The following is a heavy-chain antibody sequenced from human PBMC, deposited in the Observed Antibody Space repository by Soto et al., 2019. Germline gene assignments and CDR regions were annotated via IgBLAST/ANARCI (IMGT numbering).Heavy chain of an antibody. CDR1: GFTFSSYS. Sequence: GGSLRLSCAASGFTFSSYSMNWVRQAPGKGLEWVSSISSSSSYIYYADSVKGRFTISRDNAKNSLYLQMNSLRAEDTAVYYCARGGEYCSSTSCYLGYDYWGQGTLVTVSS. J-gene: IGHJ4*02. CDR2: ISSSSSYI. V-gene: IGHV3-21*01. CDR3: ARGGEYCSSTSCYLGYDY. D-gene: IGHD2-2*01.